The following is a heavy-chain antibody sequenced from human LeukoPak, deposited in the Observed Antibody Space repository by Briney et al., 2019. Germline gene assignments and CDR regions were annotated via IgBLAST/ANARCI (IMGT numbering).Heavy chain of an antibody. Sequence: ASVKVSCKASGYTFTSYYMHWVRQAPGQGLEWMGIINPSGGSTSYAQKFQGRVTMTTDTSTSTAYMELRSLRSDDTAVYYCARDRVSMVRGVIEGWFDPWGQGTLVTVSS. D-gene: IGHD3-10*01. CDR3: ARDRVSMVRGVIEGWFDP. V-gene: IGHV1-46*01. CDR1: GYTFTSYY. CDR2: INPSGGST. J-gene: IGHJ5*02.